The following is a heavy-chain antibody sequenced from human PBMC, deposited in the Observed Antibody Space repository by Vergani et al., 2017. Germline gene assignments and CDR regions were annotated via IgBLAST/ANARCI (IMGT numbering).Heavy chain of an antibody. D-gene: IGHD3-22*01. CDR3: AKSPGPYYDSSGYYFDY. J-gene: IGHJ4*02. CDR2: ISAYNGNT. Sequence: QVQLVQSGAEVKKPGASVKVSCKASGYTFTSYGISWVRQAPGQGLEWMGWISAYNGNTNYAQKLQGRVTMTTDTSTSTAYMELRSLRAEDTAVYYCAKSPGPYYDSSGYYFDYWGQGTLVTVSS. V-gene: IGHV1-18*01. CDR1: GYTFTSYG.